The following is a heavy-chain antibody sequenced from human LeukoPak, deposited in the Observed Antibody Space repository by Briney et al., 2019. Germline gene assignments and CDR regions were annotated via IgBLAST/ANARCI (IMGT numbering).Heavy chain of an antibody. V-gene: IGHV3-48*04. CDR1: GFTFSSYW. D-gene: IGHD3-3*01. CDR2: ISSSGSNI. J-gene: IGHJ5*02. CDR3: ATRFLEVDDP. Sequence: GGSLRLSCAASGFTFSSYWMSWVRQAPGKGLEWVSYISSSGSNIYYADSVKGRFTISRDNAKRSLYLRMNSLRAEDTAVYYCATRFLEVDDPWGQGALVTVSS.